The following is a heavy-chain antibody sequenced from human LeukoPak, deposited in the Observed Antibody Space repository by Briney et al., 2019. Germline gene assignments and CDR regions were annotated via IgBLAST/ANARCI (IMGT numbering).Heavy chain of an antibody. CDR1: GFTFSSYA. V-gene: IGHV3-23*01. CDR2: ISGSGGST. D-gene: IGHD6-13*01. CDR3: AKGSSSQFDP. J-gene: IGHJ5*02. Sequence: PGASLRLSCAASGFTFSSYAMSWVRQAPGKGLEWVSAISGSGGSTYYADSVKGRFTISRDNSKNTLYLRMNSLRAEDTAVYYCAKGSSSQFDPWGQGTLVTVSS.